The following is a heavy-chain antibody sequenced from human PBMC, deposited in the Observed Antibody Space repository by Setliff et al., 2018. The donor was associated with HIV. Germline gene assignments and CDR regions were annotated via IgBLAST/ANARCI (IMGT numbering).Heavy chain of an antibody. J-gene: IGHJ6*03. CDR3: TRDPWGDDYYYNNMDV. CDR1: GDSVSSASYY. V-gene: IGHV4-61*01. D-gene: IGHD2-21*02. Sequence: PSETLSLTCTVSGDSVSSASYYWSWIRQPPGKGLEWIGYIYYSGTTKYNPSLKSRVTISVDTSKNQFSLKLSSVTAADTAVYYCTRDPWGDDYYYNNMDVWGKGTTVTVSS. CDR2: IYYSGTT.